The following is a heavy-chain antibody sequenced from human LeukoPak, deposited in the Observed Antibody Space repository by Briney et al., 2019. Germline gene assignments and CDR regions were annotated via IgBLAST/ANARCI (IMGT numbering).Heavy chain of an antibody. CDR3: ARIRDDSSGYYYDYYYYYYMDV. J-gene: IGHJ6*03. D-gene: IGHD3-22*01. CDR2: IYYSGST. CDR1: GGSISSYY. V-gene: IGHV4-39*07. Sequence: SETLSLTCTVSGGSISSYYWGWIRQPPGKGLEWIGSIYYSGSTYYNPSLKSRVTISVDTSKNQFSLKLSSVTAADTAVYYCARIRDDSSGYYYDYYYYYYMDVWGKGTTVTVSS.